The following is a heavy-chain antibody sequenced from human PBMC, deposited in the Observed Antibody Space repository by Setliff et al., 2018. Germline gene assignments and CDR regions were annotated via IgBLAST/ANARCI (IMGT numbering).Heavy chain of an antibody. Sequence: GGSLRLSCAASGLTFSHAWMTWVRQSPGKGLEWVGRIRSRNDGGTTDYAAPVKGRFTFSRDDSKNTLYLQMNDLKTEDTATYYCTSAKKERRTGHHYYMDVWGKGTTVTVSS. CDR1: GLTFSHAW. V-gene: IGHV3-15*01. CDR2: IRSRNDGGTT. CDR3: TSAKKERRTGHHYYMDV. J-gene: IGHJ6*03. D-gene: IGHD1-1*01.